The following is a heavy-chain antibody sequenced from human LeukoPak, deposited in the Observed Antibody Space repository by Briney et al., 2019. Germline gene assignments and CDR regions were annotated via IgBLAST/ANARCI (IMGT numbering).Heavy chain of an antibody. Sequence: PSETLSITCAIYGGSVSGYFWIWIRQPPAKGLEWIGEINHSGSANYNPSLKSRVTISVDAPKNQFSLKLNSVTAADTAVYYCARGSAYCSTTSCSSPADYWGQGTLVTVSS. CDR1: GGSVSGYF. CDR3: ARGSAYCSTTSCSSPADY. CDR2: INHSGSA. J-gene: IGHJ4*02. V-gene: IGHV4-34*01. D-gene: IGHD2-2*01.